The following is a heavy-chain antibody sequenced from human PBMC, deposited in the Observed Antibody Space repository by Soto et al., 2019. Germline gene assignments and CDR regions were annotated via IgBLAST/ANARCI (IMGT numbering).Heavy chain of an antibody. CDR3: ARDDSSGWNYYYYGMDV. CDR1: GFTFSSYV. CDR2: ISGSSEDI. J-gene: IGHJ6*02. Sequence: GGSLRLSCAASGFTFSSYVMTWVRKAPGKGLEWVSIISGSSEDIYYADSVKGRFTISRDNSKNTLYLQMNSLRAEDTAVYYCARDDSSGWNYYYYGMDVWGQGTTVTVSS. V-gene: IGHV3-23*01. D-gene: IGHD6-19*01.